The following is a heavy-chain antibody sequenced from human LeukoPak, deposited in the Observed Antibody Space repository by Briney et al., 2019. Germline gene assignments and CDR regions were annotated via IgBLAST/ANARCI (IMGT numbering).Heavy chain of an antibody. V-gene: IGHV3-30*18. CDR3: AKDVGSGSYYSDY. CDR2: ISYDGSNK. D-gene: IGHD1-26*01. J-gene: IGHJ4*02. CDR1: GFTFSSYG. Sequence: GSLRLSCAASGFTFSSYGMHWVRQAPGKGLEWVAVISYDGSNKYYADSVKGRFTISRDNSKNTLYLQMNSLRAEDTAVYYCAKDVGSGSYYSDYWGQGTLVTVSS.